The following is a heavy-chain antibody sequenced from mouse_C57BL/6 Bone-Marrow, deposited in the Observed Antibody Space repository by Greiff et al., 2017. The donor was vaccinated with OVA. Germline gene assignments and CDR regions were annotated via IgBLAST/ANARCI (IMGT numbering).Heavy chain of an antibody. Sequence: VQLQQSGPELVKPGASVKISCKASGYTFTDYYMNWVKQSHGKSLEWIGDINPNNGGTSYNQKFKGKATLTVDKSSSTAYMELRSLTSEDSAVYYGAPIYYGYDGYAMDYWGQGTSVTVSA. CDR3: APIYYGYDGYAMDY. D-gene: IGHD2-2*01. CDR2: INPNNGGT. V-gene: IGHV1-26*01. J-gene: IGHJ4*01. CDR1: GYTFTDYY.